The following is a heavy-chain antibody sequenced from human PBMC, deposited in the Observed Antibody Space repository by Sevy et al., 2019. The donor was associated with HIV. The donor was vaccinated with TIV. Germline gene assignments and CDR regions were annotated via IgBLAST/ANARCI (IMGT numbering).Heavy chain of an antibody. D-gene: IGHD3-3*01. J-gene: IGHJ3*02. V-gene: IGHV3-64D*06. CDR1: GFTFSSYA. CDR2: ISSNGGST. Sequence: GGSLRLSCSASGFTFSSYAMHWVRQAPGKGLEYVSAISSNGGSTYYADSVKGRFTISRDNSKNTLYLQMSSLRAEDTAVYYCVIPGYDFWSGYPSDAFDIWGQGIMVTVSS. CDR3: VIPGYDFWSGYPSDAFDI.